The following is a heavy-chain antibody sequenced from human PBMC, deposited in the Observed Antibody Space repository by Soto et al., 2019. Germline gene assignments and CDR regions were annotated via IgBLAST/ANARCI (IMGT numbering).Heavy chain of an antibody. CDR3: ARWNLVGPTIDAFDL. CDR1: GFTFSSNG. V-gene: IGHV3-33*01. D-gene: IGHD1-26*01. J-gene: IGHJ3*01. CDR2: IWYDASNE. Sequence: QVQLVESGGGVVQPGTSLRLSCAASGFTFSSNGMHWVRQAPGKGLEWLAIIWYDASNENYADSVKGRFTISRDNSRNTLYLQMDSLRAADTAVYYCARWNLVGPTIDAFDLWGQGTMVTVSS.